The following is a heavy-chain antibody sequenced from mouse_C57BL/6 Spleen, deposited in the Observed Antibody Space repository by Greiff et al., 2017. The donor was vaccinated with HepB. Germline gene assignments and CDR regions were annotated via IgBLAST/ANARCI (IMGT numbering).Heavy chain of an antibody. D-gene: IGHD1-1*02. CDR1: GFTFSDFY. V-gene: IGHV7-1*01. J-gene: IGHJ2*01. CDR2: SRNKANDYTT. Sequence: EVQGVDSGGGLVQSGRSLRLSCATSGFTFSDFYMEWVRQAPGKGLEWIAASRNKANDYTTEYSASVKGRFIVSRDTSQSILYLQMNALRAEDTAIYYCARDALYGSYFDYWGQGTTLTVSS. CDR3: ARDALYGSYFDY.